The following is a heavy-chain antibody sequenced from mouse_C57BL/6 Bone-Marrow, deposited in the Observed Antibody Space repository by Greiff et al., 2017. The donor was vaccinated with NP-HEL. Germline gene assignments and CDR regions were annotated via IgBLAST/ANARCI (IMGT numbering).Heavy chain of an antibody. CDR3: AREEGYYGSSYYAMDY. CDR1: GYSITSGYY. CDR2: ISYDGSN. Sequence: EVKLMESGPGLVKPSQSLSLTCSVTGYSITSGYYWNWIRQFPGNKLEWMGYISYDGSNNYNPSLKNRISITRDTSKNQFFLKLNSVTTEDTATYYCAREEGYYGSSYYAMDYWGQGTSVTVSS. D-gene: IGHD1-1*01. J-gene: IGHJ4*01. V-gene: IGHV3-6*01.